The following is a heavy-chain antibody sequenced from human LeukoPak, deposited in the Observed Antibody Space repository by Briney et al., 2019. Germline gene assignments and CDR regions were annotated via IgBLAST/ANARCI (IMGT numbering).Heavy chain of an antibody. V-gene: IGHV3-7*01. Sequence: PGGSLRLSCAASGFTFSSYWMSWVRQAPGKGLEWVANIKQDGSEKYYVDSVKGRFTISRDNAKNSLYLQMNSLRAEDTAVYYCARAPYVGSNRRGKYSSSWYGSSDYYYGMDVWGQGTTVTVSS. J-gene: IGHJ6*02. CDR3: ARAPYVGSNRRGKYSSSWYGSSDYYYGMDV. D-gene: IGHD6-13*01. CDR1: GFTFSSYW. CDR2: IKQDGSEK.